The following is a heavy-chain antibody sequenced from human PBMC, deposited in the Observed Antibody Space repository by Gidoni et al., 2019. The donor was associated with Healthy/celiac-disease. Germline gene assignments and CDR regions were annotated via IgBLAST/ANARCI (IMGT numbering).Heavy chain of an antibody. J-gene: IGHJ4*02. CDR1: GGSISSSSSF. CDR3: ARLGRDIVVVPAAIPSGYYFDY. CDR2: IYYSGST. D-gene: IGHD2-2*02. V-gene: IGHV4-39*01. Sequence: QLQLPESGPGLVKPSETLSLTCTVSGGSISSSSSFWGWIRQPPGKGLEWIGGIYYSGSTYYNPSLKSRVTISVDTSKNQFSRKLSSVTAADTAVYYCARLGRDIVVVPAAIPSGYYFDYWGQGTLVTVSS.